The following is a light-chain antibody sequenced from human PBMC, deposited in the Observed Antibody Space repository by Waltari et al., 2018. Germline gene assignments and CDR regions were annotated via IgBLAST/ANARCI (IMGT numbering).Light chain of an antibody. CDR2: GAS. CDR3: QHLNSYPIT. Sequence: DIQLTQSPSFLSASVGDRVTLTCRASQGISSFLAWYQQKPGKAPKLLIYGASTLQSGVPSRFSGSGSGTEFTLTISSLQPEDFATYDCQHLNSYPITFGQGTRLESK. CDR1: QGISSF. J-gene: IGKJ5*01. V-gene: IGKV1-9*01.